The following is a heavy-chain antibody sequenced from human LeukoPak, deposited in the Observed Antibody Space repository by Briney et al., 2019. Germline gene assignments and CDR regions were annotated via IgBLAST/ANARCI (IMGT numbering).Heavy chain of an antibody. V-gene: IGHV1-3*01. CDR3: ARDSGEYYFDY. CDR1: GYTFTSYA. Sequence: ASVKVSCKASGYTFTSYAMHWVRQAPGQRLEWMGWINAGSGNTKYSQNFQGRVTISRDTSASTAYMEPSSLTSEDTAVYYCARDSGEYYFDYWGQGTLVTVSS. CDR2: INAGSGNT. D-gene: IGHD2-15*01. J-gene: IGHJ4*02.